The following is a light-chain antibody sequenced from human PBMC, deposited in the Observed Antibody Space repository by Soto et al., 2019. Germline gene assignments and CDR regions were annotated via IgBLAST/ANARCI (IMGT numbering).Light chain of an antibody. CDR1: SSDVGGYNY. Sequence: QSVLTQPPSASGSPGQSVTISCTGTSSDVGGYNYVSWYQQHPSKAPKIMNYEVSKRPSGVPDRFSGSKSDNTASLTVSGLQAEDEADYYCSSYAGSNNLGVFGTGTKVTVL. J-gene: IGLJ1*01. CDR3: SSYAGSNNLGV. V-gene: IGLV2-8*01. CDR2: EVS.